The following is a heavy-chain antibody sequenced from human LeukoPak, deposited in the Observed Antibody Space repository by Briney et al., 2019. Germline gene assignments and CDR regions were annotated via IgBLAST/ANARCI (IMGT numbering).Heavy chain of an antibody. J-gene: IGHJ4*02. V-gene: IGHV3-9*01. D-gene: IGHD3-10*01. CDR3: AKGTLYTSGLDY. CDR1: GFTFDDYA. Sequence: GGSLRLSCAASGFTFDDYAMHWVRQAPGKGLEWVSGISWNSGCIGYADSVKGRFTISRDNAKNSLYLQMNSLRAEDTALYYCAKGTLYTSGLDYWGQGTLVTVSS. CDR2: ISWNSGCI.